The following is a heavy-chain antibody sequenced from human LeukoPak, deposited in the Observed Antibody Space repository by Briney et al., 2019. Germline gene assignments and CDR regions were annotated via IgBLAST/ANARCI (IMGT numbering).Heavy chain of an antibody. CDR1: GFTFSNYA. CDR2: ISYDGNNK. CDR3: ARPQGGRQLWLHFDY. D-gene: IGHD5-18*01. J-gene: IGHJ4*02. V-gene: IGHV3-30-3*01. Sequence: GGSLRLSCAASGFTFSNYAIHWVRQAPGKGLEWVAVISYDGNNKYYAASVKCRFTISRDNSKNTLYLQINSLRAEDTAVYYCARPQGGRQLWLHFDYWGQGTLVTVSS.